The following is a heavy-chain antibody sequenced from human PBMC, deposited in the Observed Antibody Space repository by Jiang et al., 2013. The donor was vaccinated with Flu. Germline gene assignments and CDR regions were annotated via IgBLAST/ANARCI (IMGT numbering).Heavy chain of an antibody. J-gene: IGHJ6*02. V-gene: IGHV1-18*01. CDR3: AREGQQLVLAYYYGMDV. D-gene: IGHD6-13*01. Sequence: ISWVRQAPGQGLEWMGWISAYNGNTNYAQKLQGRVTMTTDTSTSTAYMELRSLRSDDTAVYYCAREGQQLVLAYYYGMDVWGQGTTVTVSS. CDR2: ISAYNGNT.